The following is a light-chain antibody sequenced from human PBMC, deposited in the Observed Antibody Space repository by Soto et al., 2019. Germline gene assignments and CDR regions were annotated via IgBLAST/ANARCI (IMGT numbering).Light chain of an antibody. Sequence: SYELTKPPSVSVAPGQTASITCGGNNIGSKSVHWYQQKPGQAPVLVVYDDRDRPSGIPERFSGSNSGNTATLTISRVEAGDEADYFCQVWDSSSGVIFGGGTKLTVL. CDR3: QVWDSSSGVI. CDR1: NIGSKS. V-gene: IGLV3-21*02. CDR2: DDR. J-gene: IGLJ2*01.